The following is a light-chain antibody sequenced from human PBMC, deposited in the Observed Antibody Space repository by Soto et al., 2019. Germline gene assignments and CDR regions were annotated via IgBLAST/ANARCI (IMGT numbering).Light chain of an antibody. V-gene: IGKV3-20*01. Sequence: EIVLTQSPGTLSSSPGERFPLSCRASQSVTSNYLAWYQQKPGQSPRLLIFGASIRDTGLPDRFSGGGSGRDFTLTISRLEPEDSAVYYCHQYGISPGTFGQGTKVDIK. CDR1: QSVTSNY. CDR2: GAS. CDR3: HQYGISPGT. J-gene: IGKJ1*01.